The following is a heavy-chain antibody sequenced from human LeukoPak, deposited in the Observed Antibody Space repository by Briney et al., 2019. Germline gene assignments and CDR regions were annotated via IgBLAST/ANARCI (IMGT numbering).Heavy chain of an antibody. CDR2: IYYSGSP. D-gene: IGHD3/OR15-3a*01. V-gene: IGHV4-39*01. J-gene: IGHJ4*02. Sequence: SETLSLTCTVSGGSISSSSYYWGWIRQPPGKGLEWIGSIYYSGSPYYNPSLKSRVTISVDTSKKQFSLKLSSVTAADTAVYYCARQTGSGLFILPGGQGTLVTVSS. CDR3: ARQTGSGLFILP. CDR1: GGSISSSSYY.